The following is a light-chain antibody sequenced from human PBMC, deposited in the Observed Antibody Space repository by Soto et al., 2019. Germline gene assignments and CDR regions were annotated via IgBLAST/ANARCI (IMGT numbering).Light chain of an antibody. V-gene: IGKV3-15*01. CDR1: QSVNSN. J-gene: IGKJ1*01. CDR3: QQYSNWPLT. Sequence: EIVMTQSPATLSVSPGERATLSCRASQSVNSNLAWYQQKPGQAPRLLIYGASTRATGIPARFSGSGSGTEFTLTISSLQSEDFAVYYCQQYSNWPLTFGQGTKVEVK. CDR2: GAS.